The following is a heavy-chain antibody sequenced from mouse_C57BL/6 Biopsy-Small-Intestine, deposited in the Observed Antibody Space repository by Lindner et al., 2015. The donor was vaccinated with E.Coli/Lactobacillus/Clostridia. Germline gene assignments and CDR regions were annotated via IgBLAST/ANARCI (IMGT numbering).Heavy chain of an antibody. V-gene: IGHV1-80*01. Sequence: VQLQESGAELVKPGASVKISCKASGYAFSSYWMNWVKQRPGKGLEWIGQIYPGDGDTNYNGKFKGKATLTADKSSSTAYMQLSSLTSEDSAVYFCARSAITTVAYWYFDVWGTGTTVTVSS. CDR2: IYPGDGDT. J-gene: IGHJ1*03. CDR1: GYAFSSYW. D-gene: IGHD1-1*01. CDR3: ARSAITTVAYWYFDV.